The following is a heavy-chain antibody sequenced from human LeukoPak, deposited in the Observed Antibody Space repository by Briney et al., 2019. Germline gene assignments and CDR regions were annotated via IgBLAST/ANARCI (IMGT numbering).Heavy chain of an antibody. D-gene: IGHD5-12*01. J-gene: IGHJ4*02. CDR1: GYTFTGYY. CDR2: INPNSGNT. Sequence: GASVKVSCKASGYTFTGYYMHWVRQAPGQGLEWMGWINPNSGNTGYAQKFQGRVTMTRNTSISTAYMELSSLRSEDTAVYYCARGGGVATYHYWGQGTLVTVSS. CDR3: ARGGGVATYHY. V-gene: IGHV1-8*02.